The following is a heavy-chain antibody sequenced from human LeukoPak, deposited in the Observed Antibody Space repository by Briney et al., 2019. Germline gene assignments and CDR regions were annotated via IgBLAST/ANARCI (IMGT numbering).Heavy chain of an antibody. CDR2: IQFDGSKI. J-gene: IGHJ6*02. CDR1: GFTFNTHG. Sequence: PGGSLRLSCVASGFTFNTHGMHWVRQAPGKGLEWVAFIQFDGSKIDYADSVKGRFTISRDNSENTLYLQMNSLGVEDTAVYYCARDHTGGYYYDSAYGMDVWGQGTTVTVSS. V-gene: IGHV3-30*02. CDR3: ARDHTGGYYYDSAYGMDV. D-gene: IGHD3-22*01.